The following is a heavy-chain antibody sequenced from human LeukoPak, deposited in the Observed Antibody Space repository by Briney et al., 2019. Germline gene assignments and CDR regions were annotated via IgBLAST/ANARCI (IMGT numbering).Heavy chain of an antibody. CDR2: ISSSSSYI. J-gene: IGHJ4*02. CDR1: GLTFSTYW. V-gene: IGHV3-21*01. D-gene: IGHD3-10*01. Sequence: PGGSLRLSRAASGLTFSTYWMTWVRQAPGKGLEWVSSISSSSSYIYYADSVKGRFTISRDNAKNSLYLQMNSLRAEDTAVYYCARDGQGMVPIPGSAIDYWGQGTLVTVSS. CDR3: ARDGQGMVPIPGSAIDY.